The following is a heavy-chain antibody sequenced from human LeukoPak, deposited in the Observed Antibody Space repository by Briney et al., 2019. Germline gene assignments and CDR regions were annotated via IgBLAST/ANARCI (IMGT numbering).Heavy chain of an antibody. Sequence: SETLSLTCTVSGGSISSSSYYWGWIRQPPGKGLEWIGNIYYSGSTNYNPSLKSRVTISVDTSKNQFSLKLSSVTAADTAVYYCAREGGYDVFDYWGQGTLVTVSS. CDR2: IYYSGST. J-gene: IGHJ4*02. D-gene: IGHD5-12*01. CDR1: GGSISSSSYY. V-gene: IGHV4-39*07. CDR3: AREGGYDVFDY.